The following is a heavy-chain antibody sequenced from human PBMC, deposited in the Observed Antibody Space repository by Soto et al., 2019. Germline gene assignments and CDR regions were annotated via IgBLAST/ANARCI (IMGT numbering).Heavy chain of an antibody. D-gene: IGHD1-1*01. CDR3: AREGNIARPY. J-gene: IGHJ1*01. V-gene: IGHV3-48*03. Sequence: GSLRLSGVACGFISSGYKMNWVRQAPGKGLEWVAFISKSGTTKYYADSVKDRFTISRHTAKNTIYLQMNSLRVDDTPVYYCAREGNIARPYWGQGSVFGVPS. CDR1: GFISSGYK. CDR2: ISKSGTTK.